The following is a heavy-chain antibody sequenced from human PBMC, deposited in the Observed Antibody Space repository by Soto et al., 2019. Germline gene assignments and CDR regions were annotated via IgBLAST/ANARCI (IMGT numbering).Heavy chain of an antibody. CDR1: GFTFSSYA. Sequence: EVQLLESGGGLVQPGGSLRLSCAASGFTFSSYAMSWVRQAPGKGLEWVSAISGSGGSTYYADSEKGRFTISRDNSKKTLYLQMNSLRAEDTAVYYCAKDVPIVGALGVFDYWGQGTLVTVSS. J-gene: IGHJ4*02. CDR2: ISGSGGST. V-gene: IGHV3-23*01. CDR3: AKDVPIVGALGVFDY. D-gene: IGHD1-26*01.